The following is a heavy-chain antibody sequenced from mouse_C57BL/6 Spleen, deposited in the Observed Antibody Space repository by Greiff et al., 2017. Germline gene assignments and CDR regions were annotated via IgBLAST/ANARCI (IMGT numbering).Heavy chain of an antibody. J-gene: IGHJ3*01. CDR3: VRRDGYYAWFAY. V-gene: IGHV10-1*01. D-gene: IGHD2-3*01. Sequence: DVKLVESGGGLVQPKGSLKLSCAASGFSFNTYAMTWVRQAPGKGLEWVARIRSKSNNYATYYADSVKDRFTISRDDSESMLYLQMNNLKTEDTAMYYCVRRDGYYAWFAYWGQGTLVTVSA. CDR1: GFSFNTYA. CDR2: IRSKSNNYAT.